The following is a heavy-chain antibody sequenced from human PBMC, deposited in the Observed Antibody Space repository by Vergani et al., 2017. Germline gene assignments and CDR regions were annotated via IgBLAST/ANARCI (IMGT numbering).Heavy chain of an antibody. CDR2: VYHTGST. D-gene: IGHD3-22*01. Sequence: QVQLQESGPGLVKPSETLSLNCAVTGYSISRGYYWGWIRQPPGKGLEWIGIVYHTGSTYYNPSLKSRVTISVDTSKNQFSLRRSSVTAADTAVYYCARQRGYYDSSGYYFNWFDPWGQGTLVTVSS. CDR1: GYSISRGYY. CDR3: ARQRGYYDSSGYYFNWFDP. V-gene: IGHV4-38-2*01. J-gene: IGHJ5*02.